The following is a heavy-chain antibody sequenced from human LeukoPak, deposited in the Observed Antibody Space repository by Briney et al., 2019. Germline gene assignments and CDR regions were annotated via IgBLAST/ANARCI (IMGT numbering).Heavy chain of an antibody. D-gene: IGHD4-17*01. CDR1: GGSISSSSYY. CDR2: IYYSGST. CDR3: ARHPYGDFDY. V-gene: IGHV4-39*01. J-gene: IGHJ4*02. Sequence: SETLSLTCTVSGGSISSSSYYWGWIRQPPGKGLEWIGSIYYSGSTYYNPSLKSRVTISVDTSKNQFSLKLSSVTAADTAVYYCARHPYGDFDYWGQGTLVTVSS.